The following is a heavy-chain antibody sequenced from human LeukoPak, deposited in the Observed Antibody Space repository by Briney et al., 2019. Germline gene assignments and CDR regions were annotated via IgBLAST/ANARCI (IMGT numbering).Heavy chain of an antibody. V-gene: IGHV3-30*03. J-gene: IGHJ3*02. D-gene: IGHD2-2*01. CDR1: GFSFSNYI. Sequence: QPGGSLRLSCAASGFSFSNYIMHWVRQAPGKGLEWVASSNEDYIDSVKGRFIISRDNSKNTLYLQMNSLGAEDTAVFYCVRETMPPAPHSGAFHIWGQGTMVTVSS. CDR3: VRETMPPAPHSGAFHI. CDR2: SSNE.